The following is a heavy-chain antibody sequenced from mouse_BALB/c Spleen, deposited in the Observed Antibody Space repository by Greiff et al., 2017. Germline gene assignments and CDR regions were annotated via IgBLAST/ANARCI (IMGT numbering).Heavy chain of an antibody. CDR1: GFSLTSYG. D-gene: IGHD3-3*01. CDR3: ARNEGRAYAMDY. Sequence: QVQLQQSGPGLVQPSQSLSITCTVSGFSLTSYGVHWVRQSPGKGLEWLGVIWSGGSTDYNAAFISRLSISKDNSKSQVFFKMNSLQANDTAIYYCARNEGRAYAMDYWGQGTSVTVSS. J-gene: IGHJ4*01. V-gene: IGHV2-2*02. CDR2: IWSGGST.